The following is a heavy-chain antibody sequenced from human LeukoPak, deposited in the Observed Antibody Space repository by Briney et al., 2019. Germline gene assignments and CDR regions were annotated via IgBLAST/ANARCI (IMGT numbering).Heavy chain of an antibody. CDR1: GYTFTGYY. J-gene: IGHJ4*02. D-gene: IGHD3-9*01. CDR2: LNPNSGGT. V-gene: IGHV1-2*02. Sequence: ASVKVSCKASGYTFTGYYMHWLRQAPGQGLEWMGWLNPNSGGTNYAQKFQGRVTITRDTPISTAYMELSRLRSDDTAVYYCARWGGDILAGYSPFDYWGQGTLVTVSS. CDR3: ARWGGDILAGYSPFDY.